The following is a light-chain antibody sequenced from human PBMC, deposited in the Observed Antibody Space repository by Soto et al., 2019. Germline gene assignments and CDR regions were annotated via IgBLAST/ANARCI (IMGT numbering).Light chain of an antibody. V-gene: IGKV3-20*01. J-gene: IGKJ5*01. CDR3: QHYGSSSNT. Sequence: EIVLTQSADTLSLSPGERATISCRASESVTSSHLAWYQQKRGQAPRLLIYCASSRATDIPYRLSGSGSGTDFTLTISRLEPEDFAVYYCQHYGSSSNTFGQGTRLEIK. CDR2: CAS. CDR1: ESVTSSH.